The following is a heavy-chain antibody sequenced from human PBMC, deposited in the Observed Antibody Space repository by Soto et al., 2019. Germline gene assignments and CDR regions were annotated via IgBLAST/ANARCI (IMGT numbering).Heavy chain of an antibody. CDR3: ATAAYGDYSVFDY. V-gene: IGHV5-51*01. J-gene: IGHJ4*02. D-gene: IGHD4-17*01. Sequence: PGESLKISCKGSGYSFTSYWIGWVRQMPGKGLEWMGIIYPGDSDTRYSPSFQGQVTISADKSISTAYLQWSSLKASDTDMYYGATAAYGDYSVFDYWGQGTLVTVSS. CDR1: GYSFTSYW. CDR2: IYPGDSDT.